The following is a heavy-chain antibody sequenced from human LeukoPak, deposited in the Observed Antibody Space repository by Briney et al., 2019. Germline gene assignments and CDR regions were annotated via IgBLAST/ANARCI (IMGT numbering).Heavy chain of an antibody. CDR2: ISYDGSNK. Sequence: GGSLRLSCAASGFTFSSYGMHWVRQAPGKGLEWVAVISYDGSNKYYADSVKGRFTISRDNSKNTLYLQMNSLRVEDTAVYYCAKDPYDIWNYMEVWGKGTTVIVSS. D-gene: IGHD3-3*01. CDR1: GFTFSSYG. J-gene: IGHJ6*03. V-gene: IGHV3-30*18. CDR3: AKDPYDIWNYMEV.